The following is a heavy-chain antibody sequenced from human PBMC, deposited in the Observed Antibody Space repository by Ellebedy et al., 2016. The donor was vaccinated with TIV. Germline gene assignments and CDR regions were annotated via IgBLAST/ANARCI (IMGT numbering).Heavy chain of an antibody. CDR1: GFTVSDYY. J-gene: IGHJ2*01. Sequence: PGGSLRLSCAASGFTVSDYYMSWVRQAPGKGLEWISHISRSGSFANYADSMKGRFTISRDNAKRSLYLQMNGLRVEDTAVYYCARGAVAGWYFDLWGRGTLVTVSS. CDR3: ARGAVAGWYFDL. V-gene: IGHV3-11*06. CDR2: ISRSGSFA. D-gene: IGHD6-19*01.